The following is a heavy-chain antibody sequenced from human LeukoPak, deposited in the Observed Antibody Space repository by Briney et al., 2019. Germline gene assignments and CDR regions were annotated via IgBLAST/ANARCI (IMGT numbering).Heavy chain of an antibody. J-gene: IGHJ5*02. CDR2: IKQDGSEK. V-gene: IGHV3-7*01. Sequence: GGSLRLSCAASGFTFSSYAMSWVRQAPGKGLEWVANIKQDGSEKYYVDSVKGRFTISRDNAKNSLYLQMSSLRAEDTAVYYCARARYFDWLTYNWFDPWGQGTLVTVSS. CDR1: GFTFSSYA. CDR3: ARARYFDWLTYNWFDP. D-gene: IGHD3-9*01.